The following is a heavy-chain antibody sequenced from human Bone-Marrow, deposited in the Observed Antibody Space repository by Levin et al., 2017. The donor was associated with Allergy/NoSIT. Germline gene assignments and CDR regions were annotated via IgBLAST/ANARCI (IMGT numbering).Heavy chain of an antibody. Sequence: GESLKISCAASGFTFSNYAITWVRQAPGKGLEWVSSITSSGGSTYCADSVKGRFTISRDNPQNTLYLQMNSLRAEDTAVYYCARGIIGDVRVAHKEAFDIWGQGTMVSVSS. J-gene: IGHJ3*02. D-gene: IGHD2-8*02. V-gene: IGHV3-23*01. CDR3: ARGIIGDVRVAHKEAFDI. CDR1: GFTFSNYA. CDR2: ITSSGGST.